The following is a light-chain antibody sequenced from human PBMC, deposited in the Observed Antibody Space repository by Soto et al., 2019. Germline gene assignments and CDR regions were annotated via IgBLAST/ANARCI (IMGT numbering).Light chain of an antibody. V-gene: IGKV1-5*03. CDR3: QQYRSYPFT. J-gene: IGKJ5*01. CDR2: KAS. Sequence: DIEMTQSPSTLSASVGDRVTITCRASQSIVRSLAWYQQKPGQAPKLLISKASGLEIGVPSRFTGSGSGTEFALTISSLQPDDFATYYGQQYRSYPFTFGLGTRLEIK. CDR1: QSIVRS.